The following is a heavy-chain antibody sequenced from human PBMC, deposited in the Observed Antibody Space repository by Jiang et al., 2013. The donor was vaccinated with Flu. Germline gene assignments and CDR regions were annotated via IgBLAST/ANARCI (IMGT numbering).Heavy chain of an antibody. V-gene: IGHV4-59*08. CDR1: GDSISHYY. Sequence: GLVKPSETLSLTCTVSGDSISHYYWSWIRQSPGKGLEWIGHIYYSGSTNYNPSLKSRVTISADTSKSQFSLKLTSVTAADTAVYYCARHVAFLYSMKSGWFDPWGRGTLVTVSS. CDR2: IYYSGST. D-gene: IGHD4-11*01. CDR3: ARHVAFLYSMKSGWFDP. J-gene: IGHJ5*02.